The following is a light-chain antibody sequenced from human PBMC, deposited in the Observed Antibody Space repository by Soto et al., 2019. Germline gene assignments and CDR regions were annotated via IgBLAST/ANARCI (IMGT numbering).Light chain of an antibody. CDR3: SSYAGSYPVV. J-gene: IGLJ2*01. V-gene: IGLV2-11*01. CDR2: DVS. CDR1: SSDVGGYNY. Sequence: QSALTQPRSVSGSPGQSVTISCTGTSSDVGGYNYVSWYQQHPGKAPKLMIYDVSKRPSGVPDRFSGSKSGNTASLTISGLRVEDGADYYCSSYAGSYPVVFGGGTKVPVL.